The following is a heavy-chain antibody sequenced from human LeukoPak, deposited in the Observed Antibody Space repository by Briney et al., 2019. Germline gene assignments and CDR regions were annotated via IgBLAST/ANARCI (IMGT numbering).Heavy chain of an antibody. J-gene: IGHJ4*02. D-gene: IGHD6-13*01. CDR2: IRGKADGGTT. CDR1: GFTFSNAW. V-gene: IGHV3-15*01. CDR3: ISAAAGPAY. Sequence: PGGSLRLSCAASGFTFSNAWMTWVRQAPGKGLEWVGRIRGKADGGTTDYAAFVKGRFTISKDESEDTLYLQMTSLEIEDTAVYYCISAAAGPAYWGQGTLVTVSS.